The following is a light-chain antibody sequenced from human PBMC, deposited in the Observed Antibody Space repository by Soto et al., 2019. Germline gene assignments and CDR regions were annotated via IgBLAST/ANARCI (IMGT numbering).Light chain of an antibody. CDR3: QQYTGPPTT. CDR2: GAS. CDR1: QTVSSNY. V-gene: IGKV3-20*01. Sequence: VFTQSPGTLSLSPGERATLSCRASQTVSSNYLAWCQQRPGQAPRLLIYGASTRAAGIPDRFSGSGSGTDFTLTITRLEPEDSAVYFCQQYTGPPTTFGQGTLLEIK. J-gene: IGKJ5*01.